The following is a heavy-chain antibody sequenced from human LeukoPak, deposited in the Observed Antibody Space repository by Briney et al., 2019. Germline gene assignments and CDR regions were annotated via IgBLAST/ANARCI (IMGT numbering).Heavy chain of an antibody. CDR3: AKGRSGGYGYNMDV. V-gene: IGHV3-23*01. CDR1: GFTFSSYA. CDR2: ISGSGVST. Sequence: GGSLRLSCAGSGFTFSSYAMSWVRRASGKGLEWVSTISGSGVSTYYADSVKGRFTISRDNSKNTLHLQMNSLRAEDTAVYYCAKGRSGGYGYNMDVWGQGTTVTVSS. D-gene: IGHD6-19*01. J-gene: IGHJ6*02.